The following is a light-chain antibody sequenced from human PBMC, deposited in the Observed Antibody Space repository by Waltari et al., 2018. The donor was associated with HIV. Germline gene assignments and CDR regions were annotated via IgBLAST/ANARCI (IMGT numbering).Light chain of an antibody. Sequence: QSVLTPPPSVSGAPGQRVTISCTGGSSNIGAQYDVHWYQQIPGTAPKLVISGNDNQPPAGPAGCFASKACSSASPAIAGVQAADEDDYFCQSYDRSLRSSVVFGGGTKLTVL. CDR2: GND. V-gene: IGLV1-40*01. J-gene: IGLJ2*01. CDR3: QSYDRSLRSSVV. CDR1: SSNIGAQYD.